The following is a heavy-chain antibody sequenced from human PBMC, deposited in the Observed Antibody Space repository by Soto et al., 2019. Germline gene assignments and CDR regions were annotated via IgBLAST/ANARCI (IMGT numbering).Heavy chain of an antibody. J-gene: IGHJ6*03. D-gene: IGHD3-9*01. CDR1: GFTFSSYS. CDR3: ARVLRYFNDYYYYYMDV. Sequence: GGSLRLSCAASGFTFSSYSMNWVRQAPGKGLEWVSYISSSSSTIYYADSVKGRFTISRDNAKNSLYLQMNSLRAEDTAVYYCARVLRYFNDYYYYYMDVWGKGTTVTVSS. CDR2: ISSSSSTI. V-gene: IGHV3-48*01.